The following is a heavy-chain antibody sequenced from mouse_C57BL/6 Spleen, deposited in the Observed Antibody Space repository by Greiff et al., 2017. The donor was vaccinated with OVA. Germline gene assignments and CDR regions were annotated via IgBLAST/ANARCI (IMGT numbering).Heavy chain of an antibody. CDR3: TRGGYDGDYYAMDY. D-gene: IGHD2-14*01. V-gene: IGHV5-9-1*02. Sequence: EVHLVESGEGLVKPGGSLKLSCAASGFTFSSYAMSWVRQTPEKRLEWVAYISSGGDYIYYADTVKGRFTISRDNARNTLYLQMSSLKSEDTAMYYCTRGGYDGDYYAMDYWGQGTSVTVSS. CDR2: ISSGGDYI. J-gene: IGHJ4*01. CDR1: GFTFSSYA.